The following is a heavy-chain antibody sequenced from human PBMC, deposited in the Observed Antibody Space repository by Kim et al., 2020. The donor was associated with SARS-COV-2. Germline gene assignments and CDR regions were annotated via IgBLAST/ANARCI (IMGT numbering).Heavy chain of an antibody. CDR2: INEDGSEA. V-gene: IGHV3-7*01. Sequence: GGSLRLSCVASGFIIRTYWMTWVRQPPGKGLEWVGNINEDGSEAYYAYSVKGRFTISRDNAKNSLYLQMNSLRAEDTAVYYCMREPGTYWGQGTLVIVSS. J-gene: IGHJ4*02. CDR1: GFIIRTYW. CDR3: MREPGTY. D-gene: IGHD3-10*01.